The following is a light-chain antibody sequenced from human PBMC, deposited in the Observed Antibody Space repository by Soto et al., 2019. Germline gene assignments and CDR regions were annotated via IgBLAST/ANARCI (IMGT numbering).Light chain of an antibody. CDR2: GAS. CDR1: QSVSSN. V-gene: IGKV3-15*01. Sequence: IVMTQSPATLSVYPGERATLSCRASQSVSSNLAWYQQKPGQAPRLLIYGASTRATGIPARFSGSRSGTEFTLTISSLQSEDFAVYYCQQYNDWPRTFGQGTKVEIK. CDR3: QQYNDWPRT. J-gene: IGKJ1*01.